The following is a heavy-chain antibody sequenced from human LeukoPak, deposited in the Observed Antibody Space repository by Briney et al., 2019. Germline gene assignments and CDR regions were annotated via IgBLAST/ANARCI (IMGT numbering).Heavy chain of an antibody. CDR3: AREHSNYYVMDV. CDR1: GFTFSSYS. CDR2: ISSSSSTI. Sequence: GGSLRLSCVASGFTFSSYSMNWVRQAPGKGLEWVSYISSSSSTIYYADSVKGRFTVSRDNAKKSLYLQMNSLRGEDTAVYYCAREHSNYYVMDVWGQGTTVTVSS. D-gene: IGHD4-11*01. V-gene: IGHV3-48*01. J-gene: IGHJ6*02.